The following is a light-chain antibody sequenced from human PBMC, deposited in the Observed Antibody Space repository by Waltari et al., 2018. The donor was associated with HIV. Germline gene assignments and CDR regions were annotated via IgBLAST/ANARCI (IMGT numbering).Light chain of an antibody. CDR2: AAS. CDR3: QQLNSYLRT. V-gene: IGKV1-9*01. J-gene: IGKJ5*01. CDR1: QGITSY. Sequence: DIQLTQSPSFLSASVGDRVTITCRASQGITSYLAWYQQKPGKAPKLLIYAASTLQSGVPSRFRGSGSGTEFTLTISSLQPEDFATYYCQQLNSYLRTFGQGTRLEIK.